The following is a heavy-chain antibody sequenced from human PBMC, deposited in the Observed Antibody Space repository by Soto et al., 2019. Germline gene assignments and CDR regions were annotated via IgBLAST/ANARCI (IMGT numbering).Heavy chain of an antibody. CDR2: ISYAGSYQ. CDR3: AXEGLTAFGMVRPWDLDG. D-gene: IGHD3-10*01. Sequence: PGGPLRLARSASGFNFNSHTMNWLRQAPGEGRGWMAIISYAGSYQFYADSVRGRFSIASVNSTSMLYLQINRLTAADTAIYYCAXEGLTAFGMVRPWDLDGWGQGTTVTVSS. V-gene: IGHV3-30-3*01. CDR1: GFNFNSHT. J-gene: IGHJ6*01.